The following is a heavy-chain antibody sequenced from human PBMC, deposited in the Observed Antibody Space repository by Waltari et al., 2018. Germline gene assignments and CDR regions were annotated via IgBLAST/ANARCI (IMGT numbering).Heavy chain of an antibody. V-gene: IGHV3-11*01. J-gene: IGHJ4*02. D-gene: IGHD4-4*01. CDR1: GFTFSDSY. CDR2: ISNHGNTI. Sequence: QVQLVESGGALVKPGGSLRLSCTASGFTFSDSYMTWVRQAPVNGLEWISYISNHGNTIYSAESVRGRFFISRDNAQNSLFLQMNSLSAEDTAVYYCAREYGLRGTTLTTGYWGQGTLVTVSS. CDR3: AREYGLRGTTLTTGY.